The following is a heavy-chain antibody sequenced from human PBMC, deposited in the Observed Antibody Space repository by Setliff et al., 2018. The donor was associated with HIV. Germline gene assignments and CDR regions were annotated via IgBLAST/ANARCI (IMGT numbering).Heavy chain of an antibody. J-gene: IGHJ6*03. Sequence: ASVKVSCKAAGYTFSDYNIHWMRQAPGQAFEWMGWMHPNTGATSYAQKFQGRVSTTRDMSISTAYMELARLRSDDSAVYYCARIDPTAYHYHMDVWGKGTTGTVSS. V-gene: IGHV1-2*02. D-gene: IGHD3-9*01. CDR1: GYTFSDYN. CDR3: ARIDPTAYHYHMDV. CDR2: MHPNTGAT.